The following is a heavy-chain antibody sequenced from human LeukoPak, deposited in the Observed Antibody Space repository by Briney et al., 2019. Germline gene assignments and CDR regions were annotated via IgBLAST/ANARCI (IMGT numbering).Heavy chain of an antibody. D-gene: IGHD6-13*01. V-gene: IGHV3-23*01. CDR1: GFPFSSYV. CDR3: AKAAGSGGSWYVVFDY. J-gene: IGHJ4*02. CDR2: ISGNGGST. Sequence: GGSLRLSCAASGFPFSSYVMSWVRQAPGKGLEWVSGISGNGGSTFYADSVKGRFTISRDNSKDTLYLQMNGLRAEDTAVYYCAKAAGSGGSWYVVFDYWGQGTLVTVSS.